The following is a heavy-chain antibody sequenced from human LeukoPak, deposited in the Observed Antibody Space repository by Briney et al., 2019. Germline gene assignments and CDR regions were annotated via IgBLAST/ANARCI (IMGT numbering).Heavy chain of an antibody. CDR2: IYYSGST. V-gene: IGHV4-39*07. Sequence: SETLSLTCTVSGDSISSYYWGWIRQPPGKGLEWIGSIYYSGSTYYNPSLKSRVTISVDTSKNQFSLKLSSVTAADTAVYYCASLSYIIVAASGFDYWGQGTLVTVSS. D-gene: IGHD5-12*01. CDR3: ASLSYIIVAASGFDY. J-gene: IGHJ4*02. CDR1: GDSISSYY.